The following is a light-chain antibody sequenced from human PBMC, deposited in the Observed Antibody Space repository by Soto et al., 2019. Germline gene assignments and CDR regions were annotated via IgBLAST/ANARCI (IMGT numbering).Light chain of an antibody. J-gene: IGLJ3*02. CDR1: SSSIGSNT. CDR3: AAWNDSLNGWV. V-gene: IGLV1-44*01. Sequence: HSVLTQPPSASGTPGQRVTISCSGSSSSIGSNTVNWYQQLPGTAPKLLIYSNNQRPSGVPDRFSGSKSGTSASLAISGLQSEDEADNYCAAWNDSLNGWVFGGGTKLTVL. CDR2: SNN.